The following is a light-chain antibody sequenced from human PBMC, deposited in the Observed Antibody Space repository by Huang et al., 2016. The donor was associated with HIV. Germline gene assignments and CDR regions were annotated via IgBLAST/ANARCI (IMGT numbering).Light chain of an antibody. CDR2: DAS. V-gene: IGKV3-11*01. Sequence: IVLTQSPATLSLSPGARATLSCRAGQSVGSSLAWYQQTPGQAPRLLVSDASHRATGIPARFSGSGSGTDFTLTISSLEPEDFAVYYCHQHSSWPGTFGQGTRVEIK. J-gene: IGKJ1*01. CDR3: HQHSSWPGT. CDR1: QSVGSS.